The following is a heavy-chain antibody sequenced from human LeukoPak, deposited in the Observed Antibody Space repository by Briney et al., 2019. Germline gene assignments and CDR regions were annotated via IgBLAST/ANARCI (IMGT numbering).Heavy chain of an antibody. CDR3: ATVVGRVSTVFGYRGGTFDI. Sequence: TGGSLRLSCAASGFTVSSNSMTWVRQAPGKGLEWVSLIDNGGSAYHADSVKGRFAISSDNSKNTLYLQMNSLRAEDTAIYYCATVVGRVSTVFGYRGGTFDIWGQGTMVTVSS. CDR1: GFTVSSNS. D-gene: IGHD3-3*01. CDR2: IDNGGSA. V-gene: IGHV3-53*01. J-gene: IGHJ3*02.